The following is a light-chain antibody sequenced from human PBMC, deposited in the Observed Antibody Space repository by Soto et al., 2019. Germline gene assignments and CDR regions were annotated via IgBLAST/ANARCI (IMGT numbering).Light chain of an antibody. Sequence: QSALTQPPSASGSPGQSVTISCTGTSSDVGGYNFVSWYQHHPGKAPKLMIYEINKRPSGVPDRFSGSKSGNTASLTVSGLQAEDEADYYCNSYTDSSTVLFGGGTKLTVL. CDR3: NSYTDSSTVL. J-gene: IGLJ2*01. V-gene: IGLV2-8*01. CDR2: EIN. CDR1: SSDVGGYNF.